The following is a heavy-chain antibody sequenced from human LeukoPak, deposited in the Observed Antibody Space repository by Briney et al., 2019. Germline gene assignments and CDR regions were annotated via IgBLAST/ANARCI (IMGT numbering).Heavy chain of an antibody. CDR2: INPNSGGT. Sequence: ASVKVSCKASGYTFTGYYMHWVRQAPGQGLEWMGWINPNSGGTNYGQKFQGRVTMTRDTSISTAYMELSRLRSDDTAVYYCARDYGDRPFDYWGQGTLVTVSS. D-gene: IGHD4-17*01. CDR3: ARDYGDRPFDY. CDR1: GYTFTGYY. V-gene: IGHV1-2*02. J-gene: IGHJ4*02.